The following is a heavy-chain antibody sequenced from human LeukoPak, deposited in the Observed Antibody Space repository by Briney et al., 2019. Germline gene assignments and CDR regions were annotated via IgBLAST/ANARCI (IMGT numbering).Heavy chain of an antibody. CDR2: IYYSGST. J-gene: IGHJ4*02. CDR3: ARRGDILTGPAFDY. CDR1: GGSISSSSYY. D-gene: IGHD3-9*01. Sequence: SETLSLTCTVSGGSISSSSYYWGWIRQPPGKGLEWIGSIYYSGSTYYNPSLKSRVTISVDTSKNQFSLKLSSVTAADTAVYYCARRGDILTGPAFDYWGQGTLVTVSS. V-gene: IGHV4-39*01.